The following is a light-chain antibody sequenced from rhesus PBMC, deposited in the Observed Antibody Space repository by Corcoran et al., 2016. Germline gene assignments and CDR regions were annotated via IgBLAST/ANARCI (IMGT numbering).Light chain of an antibody. CDR3: QQYNNSPFT. V-gene: IGKV1-66*01. CDR2: YES. J-gene: IGKJ3*01. Sequence: DIQMTQSPSSLSASVGDRVTITCRASQCINHYLSWYQQNPGKAPKPLFYYESSLEKGGPSRVSGSGSGTDYPLTISSLQPEDIATYYCQQYNNSPFTFGPGTKLDIK. CDR1: QCINHY.